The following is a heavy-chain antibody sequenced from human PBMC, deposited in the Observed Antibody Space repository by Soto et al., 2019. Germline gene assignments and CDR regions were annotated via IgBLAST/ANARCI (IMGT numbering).Heavy chain of an antibody. D-gene: IGHD3-16*01. Sequence: QVQLVESGGGVVQPGRSLRLSCAASGFTFSSYGMHWVRQAPGKGLEWVAVISYDGSNKYYADSVKGRFTISRDNSKNTLYLQMNSLRAEDTAVYYCARRSTWFGAFDIWGQGTMVTVSS. J-gene: IGHJ3*02. CDR2: ISYDGSNK. V-gene: IGHV3-30*03. CDR1: GFTFSSYG. CDR3: ARRSTWFGAFDI.